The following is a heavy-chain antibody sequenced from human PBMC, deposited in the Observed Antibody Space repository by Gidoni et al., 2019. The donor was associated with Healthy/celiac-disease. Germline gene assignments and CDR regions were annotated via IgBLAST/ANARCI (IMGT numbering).Heavy chain of an antibody. V-gene: IGHV3-9*01. CDR1: GFTFDDYA. J-gene: IGHJ3*02. Sequence: EVQLVESGGGLVQPGRSLRLSCAASGFTFDDYAMHWVRQAPGKGLEWVSGISWNSGSIGYADSVKGRFTISRDNAKNSLYLQMNSLRAEDTALYYCAKDIGYYDNDAFDIWGQGTMVTVSS. D-gene: IGHD3-22*01. CDR3: AKDIGYYDNDAFDI. CDR2: ISWNSGSI.